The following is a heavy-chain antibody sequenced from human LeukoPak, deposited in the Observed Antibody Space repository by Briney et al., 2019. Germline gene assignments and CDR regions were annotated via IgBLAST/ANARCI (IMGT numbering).Heavy chain of an antibody. CDR2: LSYDGNNK. D-gene: IGHD2-15*01. J-gene: IGHJ3*02. V-gene: IGHV3-30-3*01. Sequence: GRSLRLSCAASGFTFSSYAMHWVRQAPGKGLEWVAVLSYDGNNKYYADSVKGRFTISRDNAKNSLYLQMNSLRAEDTAVYYCARESGVCAFDIWGQGTMVTVSS. CDR3: ARESGVCAFDI. CDR1: GFTFSSYA.